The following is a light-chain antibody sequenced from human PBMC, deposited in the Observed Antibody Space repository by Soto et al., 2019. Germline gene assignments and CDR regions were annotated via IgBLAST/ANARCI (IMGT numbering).Light chain of an antibody. CDR3: CSFASTTTLV. Sequence: QSALTQPASVSGSPGQSITISCTGTSSAVGTYLLVSWYQHHPGKAPKLMFYEGTKRPSGVSNRFSGSKSADTASLTICGLQAEDESDYYCCSFASTTTLVFGGGTKLTVL. CDR2: EGT. V-gene: IGLV2-23*01. CDR1: SSAVGTYLL. J-gene: IGLJ2*01.